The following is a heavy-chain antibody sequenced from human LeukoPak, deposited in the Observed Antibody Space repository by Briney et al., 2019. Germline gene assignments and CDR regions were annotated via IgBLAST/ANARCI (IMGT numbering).Heavy chain of an antibody. CDR2: INPSGGST. J-gene: IGHJ3*02. D-gene: IGHD5-12*01. V-gene: IGHV1-46*01. CDR1: GYTLTSYY. CDR3: ANQEWLRFNLNAFDI. Sequence: ASVKVSCKASGYTLTSYYMHWVRQAPGQGLEWMGIINPSGGSTNYAQKFQGRVTMTRDVSTRTVYMELSSLRFEDTAVYYCANQEWLRFNLNAFDIWGQGTMVTVSS.